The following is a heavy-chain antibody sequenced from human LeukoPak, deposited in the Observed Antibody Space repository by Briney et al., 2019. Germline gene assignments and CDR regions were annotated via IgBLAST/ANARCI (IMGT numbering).Heavy chain of an antibody. CDR2: INHSGST. CDR1: GGSFSGYY. D-gene: IGHD2-15*01. Sequence: PSETLSLTCAVYGGSFSGYYWSWIRQPPGKGLEWIGEINHSGSTNYNPSLKSRVTISVDTSKNKFSLKLSSVTAADTAVYYCARGPPREYCSGGSCYTNFDYWGQGTLVTVSS. CDR3: ARGPPREYCSGGSCYTNFDY. V-gene: IGHV4-34*01. J-gene: IGHJ4*02.